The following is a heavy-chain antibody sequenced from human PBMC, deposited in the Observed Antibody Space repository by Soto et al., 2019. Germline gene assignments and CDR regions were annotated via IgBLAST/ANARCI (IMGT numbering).Heavy chain of an antibody. CDR2: IIPIFGTA. CDR3: ARDIAARDYYYYGMDV. J-gene: IGHJ6*02. V-gene: IGHV1-69*13. Sequence: GASVKVSCKASGGTFSSYAISWVRQAPGQGLEWMGGIIPIFGTANYAQKFQGRVTITADESTSTAYMELSSLRSEDTAVYYCARDIAARDYYYYGMDVWGQGTTVTVSS. D-gene: IGHD6-6*01. CDR1: GGTFSSYA.